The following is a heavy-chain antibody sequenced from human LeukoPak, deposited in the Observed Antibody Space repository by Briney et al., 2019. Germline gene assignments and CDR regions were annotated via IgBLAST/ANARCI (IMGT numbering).Heavy chain of an antibody. Sequence: GGSLRLSCAASGFAFSSFGMHWVRQAPGKGLEWVAFIRYDSTNKYYGDSLTGRFTISRDNSNNMLYLQMSSLRAEDTAVYYCAKDSLSLGYFDFWGQGTLVTVSS. D-gene: IGHD3-16*01. V-gene: IGHV3-30*02. CDR1: GFAFSSFG. CDR2: IRYDSTNK. CDR3: AKDSLSLGYFDF. J-gene: IGHJ4*02.